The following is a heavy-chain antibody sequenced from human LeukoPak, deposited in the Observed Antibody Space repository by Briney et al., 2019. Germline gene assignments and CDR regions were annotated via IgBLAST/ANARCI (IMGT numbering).Heavy chain of an antibody. CDR2: IYYSGST. Sequence: SETLSLTCTVSGGSISSSSYYWGWIRQPPGKGLEWIGSIYYSGSTYYNPSLKSRVTISVDTSKNQFSLKLSSVTAADTAVYYCAREVGSGWYDAFDIWGQGTMVTVSS. J-gene: IGHJ3*02. CDR1: GGSISSSSYY. V-gene: IGHV4-39*07. D-gene: IGHD6-19*01. CDR3: AREVGSGWYDAFDI.